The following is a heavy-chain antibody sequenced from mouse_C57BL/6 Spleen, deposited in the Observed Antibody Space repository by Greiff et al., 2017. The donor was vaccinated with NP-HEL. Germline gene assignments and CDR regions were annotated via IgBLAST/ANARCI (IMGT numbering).Heavy chain of an antibody. V-gene: IGHV1-80*01. CDR1: GYAFSSYW. CDR2: IYPGDGDT. D-gene: IGHD4-1*02. CDR3: ASSSTGRDFDY. J-gene: IGHJ2*01. Sequence: VQLQQSGAELVKPGASVKISCKASGYAFSSYWMNWVKQRPGKGLEWIGKIYPGDGDTNYNGKFKGKATLTADKSSSTAYLQLSSLTSEVSAVYFCASSSTGRDFDYWGQGTTLTVSS.